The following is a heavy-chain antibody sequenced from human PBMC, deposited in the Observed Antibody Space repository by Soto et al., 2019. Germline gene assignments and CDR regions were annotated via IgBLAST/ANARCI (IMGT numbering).Heavy chain of an antibody. J-gene: IGHJ5*02. CDR3: ARDWDNGNLDP. D-gene: IGHD1-20*01. Sequence: QVQLVESGGGVVQPGRSLRLSCAASGFIFSSHGMHWVRQAPGKGLEWLAVIWYDGSNKYYADSVKGRFTISRDNSKNTLYLQMNSLRAEDRAGYYCARDWDNGNLDPWGQGTLVTVSS. CDR2: IWYDGSNK. CDR1: GFIFSSHG. V-gene: IGHV3-33*01.